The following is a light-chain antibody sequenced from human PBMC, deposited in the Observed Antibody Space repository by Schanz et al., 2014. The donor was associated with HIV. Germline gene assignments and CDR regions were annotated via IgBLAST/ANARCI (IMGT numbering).Light chain of an antibody. CDR2: ASS. CDR1: QGISSY. V-gene: IGKV1-8*01. Sequence: AIRMTQSPSSLSASTGDRVNITCRASQGISSYLAWYQQKPGKAPNLLIYASSTLQDGVPSRFSGSGSGTDFTLTINGLQPEDFATYYCLQVQSYPWTFGQGTKVESK. J-gene: IGKJ1*01. CDR3: LQVQSYPWT.